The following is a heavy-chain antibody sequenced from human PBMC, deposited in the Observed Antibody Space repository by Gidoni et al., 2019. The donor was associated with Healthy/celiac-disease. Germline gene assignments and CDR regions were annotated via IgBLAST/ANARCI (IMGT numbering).Heavy chain of an antibody. CDR1: GFTFSSYW. D-gene: IGHD2-15*01. CDR3: ARFGGPVVVVAATLDYYYGMDV. J-gene: IGHJ6*02. Sequence: EVQLVEYGGGLVQPGGSLRLSCAASGFTFSSYWISWLRQAPGKGLEGGANIKQDGSEKYYVNSVKVRCTISRDNAKNSLYLQMNSLRAEDTAVYYCARFGGPVVVVAATLDYYYGMDVWGQGTTVTVSS. V-gene: IGHV3-7*01. CDR2: IKQDGSEK.